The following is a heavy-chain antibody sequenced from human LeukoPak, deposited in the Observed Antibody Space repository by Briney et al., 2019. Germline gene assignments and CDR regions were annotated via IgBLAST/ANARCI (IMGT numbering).Heavy chain of an antibody. J-gene: IGHJ4*02. D-gene: IGHD2-2*01. V-gene: IGHV3-23*01. Sequence: GGSLRLSRAASGFTFSSYAMSWVRQAPGKGLEWVSAISGSGGSTYYADSVKGRFTISRDNSKNTLYLQMNSLRAEDTAVYYCAKVSTPHLIVVVPAANHFDYWGQGTLVTVSS. CDR3: AKVSTPHLIVVVPAANHFDY. CDR1: GFTFSSYA. CDR2: ISGSGGST.